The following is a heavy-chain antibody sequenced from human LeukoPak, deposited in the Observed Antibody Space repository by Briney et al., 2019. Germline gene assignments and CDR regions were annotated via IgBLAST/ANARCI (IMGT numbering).Heavy chain of an antibody. CDR1: GFTFSTYW. CDR2: IWYDGSNK. V-gene: IGHV3-33*06. Sequence: SGGSLRLSCAASGFTFSTYWMSWVRQAPGKGLEWVAVIWYDGSNKYYADSVKGRFTISRDNSKNTLYPQMNSLRAEDTAVYYCAKAPGMVATGIDYWGQGTLVTVSS. CDR3: AKAPGMVATGIDY. J-gene: IGHJ4*02. D-gene: IGHD5-12*01.